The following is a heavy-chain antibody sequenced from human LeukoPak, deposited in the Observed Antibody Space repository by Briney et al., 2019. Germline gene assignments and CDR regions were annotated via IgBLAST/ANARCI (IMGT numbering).Heavy chain of an antibody. Sequence: SQTLSLTCTVSGGSISSGDYYWSWIRQPPGKGLEWIGSIYYSGSTYYNPSLKSRVTISVDTSKNQFSLKLSSVTAADTAVYYCARPKMEGGSYDFDYWGQGTLVTVSS. V-gene: IGHV4-39*01. D-gene: IGHD1-26*01. CDR1: GGSISSGDYY. CDR3: ARPKMEGGSYDFDY. CDR2: IYYSGST. J-gene: IGHJ4*02.